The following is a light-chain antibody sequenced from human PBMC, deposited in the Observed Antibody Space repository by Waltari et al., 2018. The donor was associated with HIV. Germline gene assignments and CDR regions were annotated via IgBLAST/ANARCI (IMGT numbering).Light chain of an antibody. J-gene: IGKJ4*01. V-gene: IGKV4-1*01. CDR1: QSVLYSATNKNS. CDR2: WAS. Sequence: VITQSPDSLALSLGERATIHYKSRQSVLYSATNKNSLAWYQQKPGQTPKLLISWASTRESGVPARFSGSGSGTDFTLTINNLQAEDVAVYYCQQYYTTPLSFGGGTKVEIK. CDR3: QQYYTTPLS.